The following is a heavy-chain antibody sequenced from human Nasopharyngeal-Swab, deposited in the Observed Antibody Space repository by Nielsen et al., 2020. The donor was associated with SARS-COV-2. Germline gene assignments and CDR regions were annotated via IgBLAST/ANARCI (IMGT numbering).Heavy chain of an antibody. CDR2: IDPSDSYT. D-gene: IGHD2-15*01. CDR1: GYSFTSYW. J-gene: IGHJ6*03. CDR3: AIRAYCSGGSCYSPYYYYMDV. V-gene: IGHV5-10-1*01. Sequence: GGSLRLSCKGSGYSFTSYWISWVRQMPGKGLEWMGRIDPSDSYTNYSPSFQGHVTISADKSISTAYLQWSSLKASDTAMYYCAIRAYCSGGSCYSPYYYYMDVWGKGTTVTVSS.